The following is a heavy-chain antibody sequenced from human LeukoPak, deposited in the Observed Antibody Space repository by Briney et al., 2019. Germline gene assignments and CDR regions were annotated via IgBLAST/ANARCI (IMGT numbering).Heavy chain of an antibody. CDR3: ARAEGCSSTSCSFDY. CDR2: IYHSGST. V-gene: IGHV4-30-2*01. Sequence: PSQTLSLTCTVSGGSISSGGYYWSWIRQPPGKGLEWIGYIYHSGSTYYNPSLKSRVTISVDRSKNQFSLKLSSVTAADTAVYYCARAEGCSSTSCSFDYWGQGTLVTVSS. CDR1: GGSISSGGYY. J-gene: IGHJ4*02. D-gene: IGHD2-2*01.